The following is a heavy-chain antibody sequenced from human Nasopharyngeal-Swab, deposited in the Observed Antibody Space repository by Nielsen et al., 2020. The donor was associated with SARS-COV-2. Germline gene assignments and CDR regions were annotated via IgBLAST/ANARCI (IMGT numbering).Heavy chain of an antibody. J-gene: IGHJ6*02. CDR1: GFTFDDYA. CDR2: ISGDGGST. Sequence: GGSLRLSCAASGFTFDDYAMHWVRQAPGKGLEWVSLISGDGGSTYYADSVKGRVTISRDNSKNSLYLQMNSLRTEDTALYYCAKDLSSSWYEYYYYGMDVWDQGTTVTVSS. V-gene: IGHV3-43*02. CDR3: AKDLSSSWYEYYYYGMDV. D-gene: IGHD6-13*01.